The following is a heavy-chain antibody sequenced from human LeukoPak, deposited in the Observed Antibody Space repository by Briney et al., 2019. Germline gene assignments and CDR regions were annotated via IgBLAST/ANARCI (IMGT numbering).Heavy chain of an antibody. Sequence: ASVKVSCKASGYTFTGYYMHWVRQAPGQGREWMGWINPNSGGTNYAQKFQGRVTMTRDTSIGTAYMELSRLGSDETTVYDCASRDCSSTSCPLDPWGQGTLLTVSS. D-gene: IGHD2-2*01. CDR1: GYTFTGYY. V-gene: IGHV1-2*02. J-gene: IGHJ5*02. CDR2: INPNSGGT. CDR3: ASRDCSSTSCPLDP.